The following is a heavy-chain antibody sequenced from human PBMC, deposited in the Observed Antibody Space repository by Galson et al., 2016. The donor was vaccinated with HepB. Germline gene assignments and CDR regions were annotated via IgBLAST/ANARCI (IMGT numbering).Heavy chain of an antibody. Sequence: SLRLSCAASGFTFNIYGMHWVRQAPGKGLEWVAVIWHDGSNEHYVDAVRGRFTISRDNSKNTLYLQMKSLRAEDTAVYYCARDVWIESYDLGGMLYWGQGALVTVSS. CDR3: ARDVWIESYDLGGMLY. CDR1: GFTFNIYG. CDR2: IWHDGSNE. J-gene: IGHJ4*02. V-gene: IGHV3-33*01. D-gene: IGHD3-16*01.